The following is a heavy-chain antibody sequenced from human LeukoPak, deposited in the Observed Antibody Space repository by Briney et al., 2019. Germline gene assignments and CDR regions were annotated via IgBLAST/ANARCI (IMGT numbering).Heavy chain of an antibody. Sequence: SETLSLXCTVSGGSISSYYWSWIRQPAGKGLEWIGRIYTSGSTNYNPSLKSRVTMSVDTSKNQFSLKLSSVTAADTAVYYCARVYCSGGSCYSSLDPWGQGTLVTVSS. D-gene: IGHD2-15*01. CDR3: ARVYCSGGSCYSSLDP. V-gene: IGHV4-4*07. CDR2: IYTSGST. J-gene: IGHJ5*02. CDR1: GGSISSYY.